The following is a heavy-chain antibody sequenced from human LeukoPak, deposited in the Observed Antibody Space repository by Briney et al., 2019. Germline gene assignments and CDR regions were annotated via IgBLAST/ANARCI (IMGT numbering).Heavy chain of an antibody. CDR1: GYTFTSYY. CDR2: INPSGGST. V-gene: IGHV1-46*01. J-gene: IGHJ6*02. D-gene: IGHD2-15*01. Sequence: ASVKVSCKASGYTFTSYYMHWVRQAPGQGLEWMGIINPSGGSTSYAQKFQGRVTMTRDTSTSTVYMELSSLRSEDTAVYYCARGAVVAAIPYYYGMDVWGQGTTVTVSS. CDR3: ARGAVVAAIPYYYGMDV.